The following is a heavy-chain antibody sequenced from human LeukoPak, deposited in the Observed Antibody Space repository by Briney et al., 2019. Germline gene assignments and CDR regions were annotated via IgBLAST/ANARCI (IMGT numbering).Heavy chain of an antibody. V-gene: IGHV3-23*01. CDR1: GFTFSDYV. CDR3: ARRDIVVVVSASDY. J-gene: IGHJ4*02. Sequence: GGSLRLSCAASGFTFSDYVMIWVRQAPGKGLEWVSGITASGDRTFYGDSVRGRFTISRDKSKNTVYLQMNSLRVDDTAVYYCARRDIVVVVSASDYWGQGTLVTVSS. D-gene: IGHD2-15*01. CDR2: ITASGDRT.